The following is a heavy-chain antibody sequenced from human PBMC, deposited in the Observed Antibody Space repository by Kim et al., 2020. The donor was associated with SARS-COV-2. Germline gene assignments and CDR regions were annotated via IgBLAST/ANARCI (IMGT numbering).Heavy chain of an antibody. CDR3: AKEADYSSSWYLGYFDY. CDR2: IYSSGSSK. V-gene: IGHV3-23*03. Sequence: GGSLRLSCAASGFTFSSYVMSWVRQAPGKGLEWVSLIYSSGSSKYYADSVKGRFTISRDNSKNAQYLQMNGLRAEDTAVYYCAKEADYSSSWYLGYFDYWGQGTLVTVSS. CDR1: GFTFSSYV. D-gene: IGHD6-13*01. J-gene: IGHJ4*02.